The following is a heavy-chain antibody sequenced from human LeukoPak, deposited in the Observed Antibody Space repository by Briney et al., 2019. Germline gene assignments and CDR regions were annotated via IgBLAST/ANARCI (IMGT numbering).Heavy chain of an antibody. Sequence: GGSLRLSCAASGFTVSSNYMSWVRQAPGKGLEWVAVISYDGSNKYYADSVKGRFTISRDNSKNTLYLQMSSLRAEDTAVYYCAKDYYDSSGYYQHFDYWGQGTLVTVSS. CDR2: ISYDGSNK. D-gene: IGHD3-22*01. J-gene: IGHJ4*02. CDR3: AKDYYDSSGYYQHFDY. CDR1: GFTVSSNY. V-gene: IGHV3-30*18.